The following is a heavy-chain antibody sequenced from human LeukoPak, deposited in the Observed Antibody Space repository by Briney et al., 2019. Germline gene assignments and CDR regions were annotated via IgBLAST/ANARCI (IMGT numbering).Heavy chain of an antibody. CDR2: ISGSRSYI. Sequence: GGSLRVSCAASGFTFSSYGMNWVRQAQGKGLEWVSSISGSRSYIYHADSLKGRFTISRDNAKSSLYLQMNSLRAEDTAVYYCARSRRDGYNYDFDYWGQGTLVTVSS. J-gene: IGHJ4*02. V-gene: IGHV3-21*01. CDR3: ARSRRDGYNYDFDY. CDR1: GFTFSSYG. D-gene: IGHD5-24*01.